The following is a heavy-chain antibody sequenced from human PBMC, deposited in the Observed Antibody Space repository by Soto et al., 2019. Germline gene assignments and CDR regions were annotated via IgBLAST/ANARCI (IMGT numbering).Heavy chain of an antibody. CDR3: ARFSVDTAMFDY. D-gene: IGHD5-18*01. CDR1: GGTFSSYA. V-gene: IGHV1-69*13. CDR2: IIPIFGTA. Sequence: SVKVSCKASGGTFSSYAISWVRQAPGQGLEWMGGIIPIFGTANYAQKFQGRVTITADESTSTAYMELSSLRSEDTAVYYCARFSVDTAMFDYWGQGTLVTVSS. J-gene: IGHJ4*02.